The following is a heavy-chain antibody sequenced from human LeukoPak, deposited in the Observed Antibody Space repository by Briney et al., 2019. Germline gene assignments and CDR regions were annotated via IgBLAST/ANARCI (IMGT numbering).Heavy chain of an antibody. Sequence: ASVKVSCKASGYTFTGYYMHWVRQAPGQGLEWMGWINPNSGGTNYAQKFQGRVTMTRDTSISTAYMELSRLRSDDTAVYYCARDKVVRGVIIQGCMDVWGQGTTVTVSS. D-gene: IGHD3-10*01. CDR1: GYTFTGYY. J-gene: IGHJ6*02. CDR2: INPNSGGT. CDR3: ARDKVVRGVIIQGCMDV. V-gene: IGHV1-2*02.